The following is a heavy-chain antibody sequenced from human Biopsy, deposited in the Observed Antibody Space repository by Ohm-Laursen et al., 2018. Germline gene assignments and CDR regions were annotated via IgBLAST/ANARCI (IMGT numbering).Heavy chain of an antibody. J-gene: IGHJ2*01. D-gene: IGHD3-10*01. CDR2: ISYNERT. CDR1: GASVKTSGYF. CDR3: VREPKTGTAEAWYFDL. V-gene: IGHV4-31*03. Sequence: SQTLSLTCCVSGASVKTSGYFWAWIRQRPGQGLEWIGYISYNERTHYNPSLTGRLAISFDTSNNRISLQLRSVSVADTAADYCVREPKTGTAEAWYFDLWGRGSPVTVPS.